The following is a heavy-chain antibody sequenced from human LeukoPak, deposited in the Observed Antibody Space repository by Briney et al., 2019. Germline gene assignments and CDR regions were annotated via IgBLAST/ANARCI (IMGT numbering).Heavy chain of an antibody. Sequence: SETLSLTCTVSGGAFSSYYWSWIRQTAGKGLEWIGRVYTNGSPNYNPSLKSRVTVSLDTSKNQFSLTLSSVTAADTAAYYCARESPTLANWFDPWGQGTLVTVSS. J-gene: IGHJ5*02. CDR1: GGAFSSYY. CDR3: ARESPTLANWFDP. D-gene: IGHD2-15*01. V-gene: IGHV4-4*07. CDR2: VYTNGSP.